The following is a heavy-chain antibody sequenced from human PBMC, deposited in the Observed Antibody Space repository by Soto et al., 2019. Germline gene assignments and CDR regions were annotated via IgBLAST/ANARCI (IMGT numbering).Heavy chain of an antibody. D-gene: IGHD3-16*01. CDR2: IYYSGST. CDR1: GGSISSGDYY. Sequence: SETLSLTCTVSGGSISSGDYYWSWIRQPPGKGLEWIGYIYYSGSTYYNPSLKSRVTISVDTSKNQFSLKLSSVTAADTAVYYCARAPHYDYVWGSYWYDYCYGMDVWGQGTTVTVSS. V-gene: IGHV4-30-4*01. CDR3: ARAPHYDYVWGSYWYDYCYGMDV. J-gene: IGHJ6*02.